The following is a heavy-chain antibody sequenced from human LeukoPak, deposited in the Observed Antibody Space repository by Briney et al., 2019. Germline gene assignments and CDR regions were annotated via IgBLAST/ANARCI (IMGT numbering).Heavy chain of an antibody. Sequence: GRSLRLSCAASGFTFSSYAMHWVRQAPGKGLEWVAVISYDGSNKYYADSVKGRFTISRDNSKNTLYPQMNSLRAEDTAVYYCARPSMVYYYYGMDVWGQGTTVTVSS. CDR3: ARPSMVYYYYGMDV. CDR2: ISYDGSNK. V-gene: IGHV3-30-3*01. CDR1: GFTFSSYA. D-gene: IGHD2/OR15-2a*01. J-gene: IGHJ6*02.